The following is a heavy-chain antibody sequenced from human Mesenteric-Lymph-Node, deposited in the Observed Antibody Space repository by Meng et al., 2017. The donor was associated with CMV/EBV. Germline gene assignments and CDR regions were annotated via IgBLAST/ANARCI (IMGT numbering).Heavy chain of an antibody. J-gene: IGHJ3*01. Sequence: GGPLRPSCAASGFTFSSYAMSWVRQAPGKGLEWVSGIHWNGGSTGYADSVKGRFTISRDNAKNSLYLQMNSLRADDTALYHCASGIVGIKVSAFYLWGQGTMVTVSS. CDR2: IHWNGGST. V-gene: IGHV3-20*01. CDR3: ASGIVGIKVSAFYL. CDR1: GFTFSSYA. D-gene: IGHD1-26*01.